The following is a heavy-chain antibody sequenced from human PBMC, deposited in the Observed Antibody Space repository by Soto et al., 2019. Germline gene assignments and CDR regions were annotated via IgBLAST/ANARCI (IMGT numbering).Heavy chain of an antibody. CDR3: ASDSPPEDD. Sequence: QVQLVQSGAEVKKPGASVKVSCKASGYTFTRYAISWVRQAPGQGLEWMGGISAYNGNTNYAQKLQGRVTMTTDTSTSTADMELRSLRSDDTAVYYCASDSPPEDDWGQGTMVTVSS. CDR2: ISAYNGNT. CDR1: GYTFTRYA. J-gene: IGHJ4*02. V-gene: IGHV1-18*01.